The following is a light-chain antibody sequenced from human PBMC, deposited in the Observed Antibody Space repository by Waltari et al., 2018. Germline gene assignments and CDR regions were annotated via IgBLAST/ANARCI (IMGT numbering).Light chain of an antibody. CDR2: WAS. Sequence: DIVMTQSPDSLAVSLGERATINCTSSQSVFYSSNNKNYLAWYQQKPGQPPKLLIYWASTREAGVPDRFRGSGSGTDFTLTISSLQAEDVAVYYCQQYYSTPYTFGQGTKLEIK. CDR1: QSVFYSSNNKNY. CDR3: QQYYSTPYT. J-gene: IGKJ2*01. V-gene: IGKV4-1*01.